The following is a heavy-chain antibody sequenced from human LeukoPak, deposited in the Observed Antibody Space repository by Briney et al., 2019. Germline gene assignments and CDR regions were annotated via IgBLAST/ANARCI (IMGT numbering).Heavy chain of an antibody. CDR3: ARLLLWFGELPTDY. D-gene: IGHD3-10*01. CDR2: ISSSSSYI. CDR1: GFTFSSYS. V-gene: IGHV3-21*01. Sequence: PGGSLRLSCAASGFTFSSYSMNWVRQAPWKGLEWVSSISSSSSYIYYADSVKGRFTISRDNAKNSLYLQMNSLRAEDTAVYYCARLLLWFGELPTDYWGQGTLVTVSS. J-gene: IGHJ4*02.